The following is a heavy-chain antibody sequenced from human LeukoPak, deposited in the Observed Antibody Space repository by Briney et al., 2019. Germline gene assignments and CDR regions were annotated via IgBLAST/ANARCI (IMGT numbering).Heavy chain of an antibody. CDR2: IYTSGST. V-gene: IGHV4-61*02. D-gene: IGHD5-12*01. J-gene: IGHJ4*02. Sequence: SETLSLTCTVSGGSITSGNNYWSWIRQPAGKGLEWIGRIYTSGSTNYNPSLKSRVTISGDTSKNQFSLKLNSVTAADTAVYYCARGGDAAPFDFWGQGTLVTVSS. CDR1: GGSITSGNNY. CDR3: ARGGDAAPFDF.